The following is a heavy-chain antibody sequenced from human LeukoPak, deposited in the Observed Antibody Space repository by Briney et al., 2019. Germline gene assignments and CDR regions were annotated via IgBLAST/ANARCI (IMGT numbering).Heavy chain of an antibody. CDR2: IYHSGST. CDR1: GYSISSGYY. D-gene: IGHD2-2*02. CDR3: AGFGYCSSTSCYIRHYYYGMDV. Sequence: SETLSLTCTVSGYSISSGYYWGWIRQPPGKGLEWIGSIYHSGSTYYNPSLKSRVTISVDTSKNQFSLKLSSVTAADTAVYYCAGFGYCSSTSCYIRHYYYGMDVWGQGTTVTVSS. V-gene: IGHV4-38-2*02. J-gene: IGHJ6*02.